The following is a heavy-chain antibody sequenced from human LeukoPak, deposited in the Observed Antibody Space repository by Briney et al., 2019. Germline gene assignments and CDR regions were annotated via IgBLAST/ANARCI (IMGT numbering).Heavy chain of an antibody. CDR1: GITFSSYG. CDR2: ISGSGGAT. V-gene: IGHV3-23*01. CDR3: ARGGVDHYGSGTYYLMYYFDH. J-gene: IGHJ4*02. Sequence: GGTLRLSCAASGITFSSYGMSWVRQAPGKGLEWVSGISGSGGATYYADSVKGRFTVSRDDPHNTLYLQMNSVRAEDTAVYFCARGGVDHYGSGTYYLMYYFDHWGQGALVTVSS. D-gene: IGHD3-10*01.